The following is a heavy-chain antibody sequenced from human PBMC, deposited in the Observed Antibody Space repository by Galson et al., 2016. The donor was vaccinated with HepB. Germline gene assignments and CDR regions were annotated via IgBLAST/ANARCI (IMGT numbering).Heavy chain of an antibody. CDR2: TFYRSQWRS. CDR1: GDSVSSNTAA. J-gene: IGHJ4*02. D-gene: IGHD3-10*01. CDR3: AKSGHYYFDA. V-gene: IGHV6-1*01. Sequence: CAISGDSVSSNTAAWNWIRQSPSRGLEWLGRTFYRSQWRSDYAVSVKGRITVTPDTSKNQFSLQLNSVTPEDTAMYYCAKSGHYYFDAWGREPWSPSP.